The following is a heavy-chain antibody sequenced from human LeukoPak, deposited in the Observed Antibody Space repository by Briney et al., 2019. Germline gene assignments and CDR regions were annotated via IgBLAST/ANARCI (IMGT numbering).Heavy chain of an antibody. Sequence: GGSLRLSCAVSGFSFTNYWMHWVRQAPGKGLEWVSVIYSGGSTYYADSVKGRFTISRDNSKNTLYLQMNSLRAEDTAVYYCARERDSSGYILAYWGQGTLVTVSS. J-gene: IGHJ4*02. CDR2: IYSGGST. V-gene: IGHV3-53*01. D-gene: IGHD3-22*01. CDR3: ARERDSSGYILAY. CDR1: GFSFTNYW.